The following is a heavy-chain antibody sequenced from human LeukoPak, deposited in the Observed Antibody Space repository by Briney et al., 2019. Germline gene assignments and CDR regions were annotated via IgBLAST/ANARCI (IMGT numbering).Heavy chain of an antibody. Sequence: GGSLRLSCAASGFTFSSYAMHWVRQAPGKGLEWVAVISYDGSNKYYADSVKGRFTISRDNSKNTLYLQMNSLRAEGTAVYYCARALDFWSAHGNAFDIWGQGTMVTVSS. J-gene: IGHJ3*02. V-gene: IGHV3-30-3*01. D-gene: IGHD3-3*01. CDR1: GFTFSSYA. CDR3: ARALDFWSAHGNAFDI. CDR2: ISYDGSNK.